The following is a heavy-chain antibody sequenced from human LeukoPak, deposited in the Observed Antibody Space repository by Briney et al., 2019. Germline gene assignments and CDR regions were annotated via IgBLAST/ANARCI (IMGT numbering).Heavy chain of an antibody. Sequence: SVKVSCKASGGTFSSYTISWVRQAPGQGLEWMGRIIPILGIANYAQKLQGRVTITADKSTSTAYMELSSLRSEDTAVYYCARERGIVGAREAFDIWGQGTMVTVSS. CDR2: IIPILGIA. D-gene: IGHD1-26*01. V-gene: IGHV1-69*04. J-gene: IGHJ3*02. CDR3: ARERGIVGAREAFDI. CDR1: GGTFSSYT.